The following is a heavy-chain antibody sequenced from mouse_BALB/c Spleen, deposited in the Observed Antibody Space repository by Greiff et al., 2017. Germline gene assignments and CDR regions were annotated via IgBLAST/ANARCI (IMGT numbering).Heavy chain of an antibody. D-gene: IGHD2-1*01. CDR1: GFSLTSYG. Sequence: VKLVESGPSLVQPSQSLSITCTVSGFSLTSYGVHWVRQSPGKGLEWLGVIWRGGSTDYNAAFMSRLSITKDNSKSQVFFKMNSLQADDTAIYYCAKIGPYGNYGAMDYWGQGTSVTVSS. V-gene: IGHV2-5-1*01. CDR3: AKIGPYGNYGAMDY. CDR2: IWRGGST. J-gene: IGHJ4*01.